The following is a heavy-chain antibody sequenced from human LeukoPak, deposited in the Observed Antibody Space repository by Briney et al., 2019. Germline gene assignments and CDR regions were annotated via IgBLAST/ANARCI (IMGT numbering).Heavy chain of an antibody. CDR2: ISSSSSYI. V-gene: IGHV3-21*01. CDR3: ARDQSVSYYDFWSGYYGHFDY. D-gene: IGHD3-3*01. Sequence: GGSLRLSCAASGFTFSSYSMNWVRQAPGKGLEWVSSISSSSSYIYYADSVKGRFTISRDNAKNSLYLQMNSLRAEDTAVYYCARDQSVSYYDFWSGYYGHFDYWGQGTLVTVSS. CDR1: GFTFSSYS. J-gene: IGHJ4*02.